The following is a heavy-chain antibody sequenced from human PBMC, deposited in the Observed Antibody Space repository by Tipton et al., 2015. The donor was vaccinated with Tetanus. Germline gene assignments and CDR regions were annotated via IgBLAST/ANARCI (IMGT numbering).Heavy chain of an antibody. Sequence: LRLSCTVSGGSFSLYYWNWVRQSPGKELEWIGEISHSGSSSYSPSLKSRVTISVDTSKNQFSLRLRSVAAADTAVYYCARGGRDAYNNPLGAFDVWGRGTTVTVSS. J-gene: IGHJ3*01. CDR2: ISHSGSS. V-gene: IGHV4-34*01. D-gene: IGHD5-24*01. CDR1: GGSFSLYY. CDR3: ARGGRDAYNNPLGAFDV.